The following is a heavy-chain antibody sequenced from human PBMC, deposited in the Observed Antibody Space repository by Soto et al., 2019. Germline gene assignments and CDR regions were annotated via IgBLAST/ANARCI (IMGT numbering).Heavy chain of an antibody. CDR3: AKDGIGYDFWSGYYTGMSRPYYFDY. Sequence: GGSLRLSCAASGFTFSSYAMSWVRQAPGKGLEWVSAISGSGGSTYYADSVKGRFTISRDNSKNTLYLQMKSLRAEDKAVYYCAKDGIGYDFWSGYYTGMSRPYYFDYWGQGTLVTVSS. V-gene: IGHV3-23*01. D-gene: IGHD3-3*01. CDR2: ISGSGGST. CDR1: GFTFSSYA. J-gene: IGHJ4*02.